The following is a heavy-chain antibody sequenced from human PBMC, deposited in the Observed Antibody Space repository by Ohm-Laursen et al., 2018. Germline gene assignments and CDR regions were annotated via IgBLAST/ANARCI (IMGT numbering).Heavy chain of an antibody. Sequence: SLRLSCAASGFIFSNYGMHWVRQAPGKGLEWVAVIWFDGSNEYYADSVKGRFTISRDNSKNTLYLQMNSLRAEDTAVYYCARVPSSGWRGYFDYWGQGTLVTVSS. D-gene: IGHD6-19*01. CDR1: GFIFSNYG. CDR3: ARVPSSGWRGYFDY. CDR2: IWFDGSNE. V-gene: IGHV3-33*01. J-gene: IGHJ4*02.